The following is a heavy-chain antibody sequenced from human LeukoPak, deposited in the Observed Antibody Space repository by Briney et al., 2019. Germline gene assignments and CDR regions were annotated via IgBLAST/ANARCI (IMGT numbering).Heavy chain of an antibody. D-gene: IGHD4-17*01. CDR3: ARGPPGDYGHVDY. J-gene: IGHJ4*02. CDR1: GGSFSGYY. CDR2: INHSGST. Sequence: SETLSLTCAVYGGSFSGYYWSWIRQPPGKGLEWIGEINHSGSTNYNPSLKSRVTISVDTSKNQFSLKLSSVTAADTAVYYCARGPPGDYGHVDYWGQGTLVTVSS. V-gene: IGHV4-34*01.